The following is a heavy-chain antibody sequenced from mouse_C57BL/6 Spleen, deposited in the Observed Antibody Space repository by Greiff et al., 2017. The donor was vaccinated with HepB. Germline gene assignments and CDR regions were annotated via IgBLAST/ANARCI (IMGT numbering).Heavy chain of an antibody. CDR2: ISSGSSTI. Sequence: EVKVVDSGGGLVKPGGSLKLSCAASGFTFSDYGMHWVRQAPEKGLEWVAYISSGSSTIYYADTVKGRFTISRDNAKNTLFLQMTSLRSEDTAMYYCARNGPPYGSSYFDYWGQGTTLTVSS. D-gene: IGHD1-1*01. CDR3: ARNGPPYGSSYFDY. V-gene: IGHV5-17*01. J-gene: IGHJ2*01. CDR1: GFTFSDYG.